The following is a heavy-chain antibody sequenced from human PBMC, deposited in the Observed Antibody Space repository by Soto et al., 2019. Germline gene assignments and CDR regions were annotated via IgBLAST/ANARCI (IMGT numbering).Heavy chain of an antibody. Sequence: SVKVSFKASGGTFSSYAISWVRQAPGQGLEWMGGIIPIFGTANYAQKFQGRVTITADESTSTAYMELSSLRSEDTAVYYCARGGTVVVVAATRAFDIWGQGTMVTVSS. CDR2: IIPIFGTA. J-gene: IGHJ3*02. CDR3: ARGGTVVVVAATRAFDI. CDR1: GGTFSSYA. V-gene: IGHV1-69*13. D-gene: IGHD2-15*01.